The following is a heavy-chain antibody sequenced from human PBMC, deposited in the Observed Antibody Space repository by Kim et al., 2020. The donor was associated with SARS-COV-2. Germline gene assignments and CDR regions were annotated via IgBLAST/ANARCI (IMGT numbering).Heavy chain of an antibody. CDR2: ISAYNGNT. D-gene: IGHD2-15*01. CDR3: ARVFAEDFDSGGSCYTNRFDP. J-gene: IGHJ5*02. Sequence: ASVKVSCKASGYTFTSYGISWVRQAPGQGLEWMGWISAYNGNTNYAQKLQGRATMTTDTSTSTAYMELRSLRSDDTAVYYCARVFAEDFDSGGSCYTNRFDPWGQGTLVTVSS. CDR1: GYTFTSYG. V-gene: IGHV1-18*01.